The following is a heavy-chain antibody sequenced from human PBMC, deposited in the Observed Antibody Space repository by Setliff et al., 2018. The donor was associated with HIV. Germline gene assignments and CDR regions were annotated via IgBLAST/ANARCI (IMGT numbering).Heavy chain of an antibody. CDR3: ARQGAVTGHSFDF. V-gene: IGHV4-4*02. D-gene: IGHD6-19*01. CDR1: GGSISSSNW. Sequence: SETLSLTCAVSGGSISSSNWWSWVRQPPGKGPEWIANILYGGNTYYSPALKSRVTISIDTSRNRFSLRLSSVTAADSAVYYCARQGAVTGHSFDFWGQGALVTVSS. J-gene: IGHJ4*02. CDR2: ILYGGNT.